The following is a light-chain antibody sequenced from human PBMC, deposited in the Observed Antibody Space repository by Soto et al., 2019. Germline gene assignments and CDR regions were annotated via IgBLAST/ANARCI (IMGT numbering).Light chain of an antibody. J-gene: IGKJ3*01. CDR2: AAS. CDR3: QQSYSTLFT. CDR1: QSSSSY. Sequence: DIQMTQSPSSLSASVGDRVTITCRASQSSSSYLNWYQQKPGKAPKLLIYAASSLHSGVPSRFSGSGSGTDFTLTISSLQPEDFATDYCQQSYSTLFTFGPRTLVVIK. V-gene: IGKV1-39*01.